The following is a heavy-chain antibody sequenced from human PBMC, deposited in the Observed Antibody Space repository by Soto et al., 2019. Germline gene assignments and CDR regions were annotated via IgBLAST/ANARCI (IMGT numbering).Heavy chain of an antibody. CDR2: ISSSSSTI. J-gene: IGHJ6*02. D-gene: IGHD5-12*01. CDR3: TRDHGYGYGMDV. CDR1: GFTFSSYG. Sequence: GGSLRLSCAASGFTFSSYGMDWVRQAPGKGLEWVSYISSSSSTIYYADSVKGRFTISRDNAKNSLYLQMNSLRAEDTAVYYCTRDHGYGYGMDVWGQGTTVTVSS. V-gene: IGHV3-48*01.